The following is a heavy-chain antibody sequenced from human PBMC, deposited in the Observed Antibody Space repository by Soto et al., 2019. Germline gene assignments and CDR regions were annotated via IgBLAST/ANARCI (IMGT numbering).Heavy chain of an antibody. J-gene: IGHJ6*02. CDR3: ARGRDYDFWGGPLGGGGYYGMDV. Sequence: QVQLVQSGAEVKKPGASVKVSCKASGYTFTSYDINWVRQATGQGLEWMGWMNPNSGNTGYAQKFQGRVTMTRNTSISPAYMEVSSLRSEDTAVYYCARGRDYDFWGGPLGGGGYYGMDVWGQGTTVTVSS. CDR2: MNPNSGNT. V-gene: IGHV1-8*01. CDR1: GYTFTSYD. D-gene: IGHD3-3*01.